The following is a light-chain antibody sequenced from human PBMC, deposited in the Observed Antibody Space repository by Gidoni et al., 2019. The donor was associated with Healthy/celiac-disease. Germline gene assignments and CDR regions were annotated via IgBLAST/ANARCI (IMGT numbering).Light chain of an antibody. Sequence: QSALTQPASVSGSPGQSITIPCTGTSSDVGGFNDVSCYQQHPGKAPKLMIYDVSNRPSGVSNRFSGSNSGNTASLTISGLQAEDEADYYCSSYTSSSTLGYVFGTGTKVTVL. CDR2: DVS. CDR3: SSYTSSSTLGYV. CDR1: SSDVGGFND. J-gene: IGLJ1*01. V-gene: IGLV2-14*03.